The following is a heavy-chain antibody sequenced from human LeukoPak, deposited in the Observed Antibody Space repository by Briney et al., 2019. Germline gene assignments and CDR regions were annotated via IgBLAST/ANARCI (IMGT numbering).Heavy chain of an antibody. CDR1: GFTFRNYW. CDR2: IDPSGSGT. Sequence: GGSLRLSCAASGFTFRNYWLHWVRQTPGKGLMWVSRIDPSGSGTNYADSVKGRFTISRDDADNTLYLQMNSLRAEDTAVYYCIKDTFGAEDYWGQGTLVIVSS. CDR3: IKDTFGAEDY. J-gene: IGHJ4*02. V-gene: IGHV3-74*01. D-gene: IGHD3-10*01.